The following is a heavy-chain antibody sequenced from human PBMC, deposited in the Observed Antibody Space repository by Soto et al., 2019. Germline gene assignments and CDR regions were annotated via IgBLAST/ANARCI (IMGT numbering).Heavy chain of an antibody. V-gene: IGHV4-59*12. CDR2: IYYSGTAT. Sequence: SETLSLTCSVSGASISSYYWSWIRQPPGKGLECIGYIYYSGTATSYADSVKGRFTISRDNAKNTLYLQMNSLRAEDTDLYYCVRASSGSLDYWGQATLVTVSS. J-gene: IGHJ4*02. CDR3: VRASSGSLDY. CDR1: GASISSYY. D-gene: IGHD1-26*01.